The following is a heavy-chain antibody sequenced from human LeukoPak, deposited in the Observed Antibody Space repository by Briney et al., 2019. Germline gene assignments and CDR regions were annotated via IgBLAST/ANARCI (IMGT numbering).Heavy chain of an antibody. CDR2: IRYDGSNK. J-gene: IGHJ6*03. CDR3: YIGFGEKFNYYYMDV. D-gene: IGHD3-10*01. CDR1: GLTVSRNY. Sequence: PGGSLRLSCAASGLTVSRNYMSWVRQAPGKGLEGVAFIRYDGSNKYYADSVKGRFTISRDNSKNTLYLQMNSLRAEDTAVYYCYIGFGEKFNYYYMDVWGKGTTVTISS. V-gene: IGHV3-30*02.